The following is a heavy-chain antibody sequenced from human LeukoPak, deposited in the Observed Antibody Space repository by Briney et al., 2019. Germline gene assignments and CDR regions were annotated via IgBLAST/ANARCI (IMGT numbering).Heavy chain of an antibody. CDR3: ARGISAAGLDY. J-gene: IGHJ4*02. Sequence: PGGSLRLSCAASGVTFSSYSMNWVRQAPGKGLEWVSSISSSSSYIYYADSVKGRFTIPRDNAKNSLFLQMYSMGSEDPGAGYSARGISAAGLDYWGQGTLVTVSS. D-gene: IGHD6-13*01. V-gene: IGHV3-21*01. CDR2: ISSSSSYI. CDR1: GVTFSSYS.